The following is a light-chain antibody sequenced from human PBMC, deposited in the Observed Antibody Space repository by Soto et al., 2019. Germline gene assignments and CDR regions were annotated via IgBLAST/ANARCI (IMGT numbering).Light chain of an antibody. V-gene: IGKV3-20*01. CDR2: GAS. CDR1: REVKNN. J-gene: IGKJ1*01. Sequence: MTPSPSTLAVSAGETASLSCRASREVKNNLVWYQHKPGQSPRVLFYGASIRATGVPDRLSGSGSGTGFTLIIGRLEPEDFAVYYCQQYGSSGTFGQGTKVDIK. CDR3: QQYGSSGT.